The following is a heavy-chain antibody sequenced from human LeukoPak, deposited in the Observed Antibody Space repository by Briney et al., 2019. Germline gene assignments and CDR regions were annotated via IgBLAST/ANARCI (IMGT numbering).Heavy chain of an antibody. CDR3: ARPEDRTYYYDGSGHYYFDC. Sequence: SVKVSCKASGYTFTNYGISWVRQAPGQGLEWMGWLSVYNGNTNYAQKLQGRVTMTTDTSTSTAYMELRSLRSDDTAVYYCARPEDRTYYYDGSGHYYFDCWGQGTLVTVSS. CDR2: LSVYNGNT. J-gene: IGHJ4*02. D-gene: IGHD3-22*01. V-gene: IGHV1-18*01. CDR1: GYTFTNYG.